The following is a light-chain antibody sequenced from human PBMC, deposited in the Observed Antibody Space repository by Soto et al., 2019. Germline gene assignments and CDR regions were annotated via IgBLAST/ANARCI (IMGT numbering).Light chain of an antibody. J-gene: IGKJ5*01. CDR3: KQCGSSST. V-gene: IGKV3-20*01. Sequence: EIVFTQSPVTLSLYPGEGATLSCRASQSVTSSYIAWYQQKPGQAPRLLINRASTRATGIPDRFSGSGSGTDFTLTISRLEPEDFAVYYCKQCGSSSTCGQGTRREIK. CDR2: RAS. CDR1: QSVTSSY.